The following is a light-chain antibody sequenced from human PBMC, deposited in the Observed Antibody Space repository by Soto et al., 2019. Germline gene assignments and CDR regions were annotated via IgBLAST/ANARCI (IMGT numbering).Light chain of an antibody. CDR2: AAS. CDR1: QTISSY. CDR3: QQTYSTPSTWT. Sequence: DLQMTQSPSSLSASVGDRVTITCRASQTISSYLNWYQQTPGRAPKLLIYAASSLQGGVPSGFSGSGSGTDFTLTISSLQPEDFATFYCQQTYSTPSTWTFGQGTKVEIK. J-gene: IGKJ1*01. V-gene: IGKV1-39*01.